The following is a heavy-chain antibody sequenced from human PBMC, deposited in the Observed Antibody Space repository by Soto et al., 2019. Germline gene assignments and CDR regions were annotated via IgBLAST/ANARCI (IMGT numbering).Heavy chain of an antibody. J-gene: IGHJ6*03. CDR2: INPSGGST. CDR3: ARERGKGYYYYYYMDV. V-gene: IGHV1-46*03. Sequence: ASVKVSCKASGYTFTSYYMHWVRQAPGQGLEWMGIINPSGGSTSYAQKFQGRVTMTRDTSTSTVYMELSSLRSEDTAVYYCARERGKGYYYYYYMDVWGKGTTVTVSS. CDR1: GYTFTSYY.